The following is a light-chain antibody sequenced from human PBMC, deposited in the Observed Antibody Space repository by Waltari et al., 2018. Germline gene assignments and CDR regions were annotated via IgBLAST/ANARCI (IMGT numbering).Light chain of an antibody. CDR3: SSYAGSSKGV. V-gene: IGLV2-23*02. CDR2: AVS. Sequence: QSALTQPASVSGSPGQSITISCTGTSSDVGNYKRVSWYQQHPGKAPKLMIYAVSTRPSGVSDRFSGSKSGDMASLTISGRQPEDEAEYFCSSYAGSSKGVFGGGTKVTVL. J-gene: IGLJ2*01. CDR1: SSDVGNYKR.